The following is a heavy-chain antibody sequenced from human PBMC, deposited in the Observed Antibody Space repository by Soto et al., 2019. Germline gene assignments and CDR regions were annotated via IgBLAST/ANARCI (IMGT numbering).Heavy chain of an antibody. Sequence: WGSLRLSCAAPGFTFSRYAMNWVRQAPGEGLEWVSAISSSGGRAYYADSVKGRFTNSRDNSENTLYLQMDSLRAEDTAVYYCAKYFYDDTGSRGASEIWGPGTMVTVSS. J-gene: IGHJ3*02. D-gene: IGHD3-22*01. V-gene: IGHV3-23*01. CDR3: AKYFYDDTGSRGASEI. CDR1: GFTFSRYA. CDR2: ISSSGGRA.